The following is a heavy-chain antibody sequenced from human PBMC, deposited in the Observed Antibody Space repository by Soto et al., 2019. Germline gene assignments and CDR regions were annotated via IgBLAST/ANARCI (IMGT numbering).Heavy chain of an antibody. J-gene: IGHJ4*02. Sequence: QVQLQESGPGLVKPSGTLSLTCAVSGGSISSSNWWSWVRQPPGKGLEWIGEIYHSGSTNYNPSPTSRVTTSVDKSQNHFSLRLSSVTAADTAVYYCARGPTRIFADWGQGTLVTVSS. CDR2: IYHSGST. D-gene: IGHD3-3*01. CDR1: GGSISSSNW. CDR3: ARGPTRIFAD. V-gene: IGHV4-4*02.